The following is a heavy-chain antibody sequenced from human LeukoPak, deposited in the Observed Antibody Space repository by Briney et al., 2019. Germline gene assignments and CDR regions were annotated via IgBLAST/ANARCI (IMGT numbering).Heavy chain of an antibody. J-gene: IGHJ5*02. CDR2: IYYSGST. V-gene: IGHV4-30-2*01. Sequence: SQTLSLTCAVSGGSISSGGYSWSRIRQPPGKGLEWIGYIYYSGSTYYNPSLKSRVTISVDRSKNQFSLKLSSVTAADTAVYYCARGVPYVVSQHGNWFDPWGQGTLVTVSS. D-gene: IGHD2-2*01. CDR3: ARGVPYVVSQHGNWFDP. CDR1: GGSISSGGYS.